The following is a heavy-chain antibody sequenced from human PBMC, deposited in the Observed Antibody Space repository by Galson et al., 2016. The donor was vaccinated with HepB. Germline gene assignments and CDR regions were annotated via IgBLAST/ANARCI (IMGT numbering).Heavy chain of an antibody. V-gene: IGHV1-18*01. D-gene: IGHD4-17*01. J-gene: IGHJ3*01. CDR1: GYTFTSYG. CDR3: ARARVGDYYVFDL. CDR2: ISAYNGKT. Sequence: SVKVSCKASGYTFTSYGVNWVRQAPGQRLEWMGWISAYNGKTNYAQKVQGRVSMTTDTSTSTAYMELRSLRSDDTAVYYCARARVGDYYVFDLWGQGTMVIVSS.